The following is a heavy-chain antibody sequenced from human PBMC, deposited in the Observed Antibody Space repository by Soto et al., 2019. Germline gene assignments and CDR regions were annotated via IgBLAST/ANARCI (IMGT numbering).Heavy chain of an antibody. CDR1: GDSITSIYYY. J-gene: IGHJ3*02. V-gene: IGHV4-39*01. D-gene: IGHD6-19*01. CDR3: ARHVGSGRWAFDI. Sequence: SETLSITCTVSGDSITSIYYYWGWIRQSPGKGLEWIGSIYYRGNSYYNPSLKSRATISVDTSTNQFSLKLSSATATDTAVYYCARHVGSGRWAFDIWGQGTTVTVSS. CDR2: IYYRGNS.